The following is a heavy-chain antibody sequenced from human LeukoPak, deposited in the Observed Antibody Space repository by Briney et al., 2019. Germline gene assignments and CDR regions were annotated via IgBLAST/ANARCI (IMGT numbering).Heavy chain of an antibody. CDR2: ISYDGSNK. CDR3: ARERQQLVHNWFDP. V-gene: IGHV3-30-3*01. Sequence: TGGSLRLSCAASGFTFSSYAMHWVRQAPGKGLEWVAVISYDGSNKYYADSVKGRFTISRDNSKNTLYLQMNSLRAEHTAVYYCARERQQLVHNWFDPWGQGTLVTVSS. CDR1: GFTFSSYA. D-gene: IGHD6-13*01. J-gene: IGHJ5*02.